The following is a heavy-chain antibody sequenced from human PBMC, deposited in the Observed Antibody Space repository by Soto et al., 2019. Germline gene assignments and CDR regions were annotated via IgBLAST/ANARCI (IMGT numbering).Heavy chain of an antibody. D-gene: IGHD3-3*01. CDR3: AKDRSTIFSYYYYYMDV. CDR1: GFTFSSYG. J-gene: IGHJ6*03. CDR2: ISYDGSNK. V-gene: IGHV3-30*18. Sequence: QVQLVESGGGVVQPGRSLRLSCAASGFTFSSYGMHWVRQAPGKGLEWVAVISYDGSNKYYADSVKGRFTISRDNSKNPLYLQMNSLRAEDTAVYYCAKDRSTIFSYYYYYMDVWGKGTTVTVSS.